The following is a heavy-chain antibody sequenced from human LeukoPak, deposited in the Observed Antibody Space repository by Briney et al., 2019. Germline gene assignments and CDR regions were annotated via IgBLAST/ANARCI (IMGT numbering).Heavy chain of an antibody. D-gene: IGHD5-12*01. Sequence: PSETLSLTCTVAGGSISSYYWSWIRQHPGKGLEWIGYIYYSGSTNYNPSLKSRVTISVDTSKNQFSLKLSSVTAADTAVYYCARVRDSAYDADFDYWGQGTLVTVSS. CDR3: ARVRDSAYDADFDY. V-gene: IGHV4-59*01. CDR2: IYYSGST. J-gene: IGHJ4*02. CDR1: GGSISSYY.